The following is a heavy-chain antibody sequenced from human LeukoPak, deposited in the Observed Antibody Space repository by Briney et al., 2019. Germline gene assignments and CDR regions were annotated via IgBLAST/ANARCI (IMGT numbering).Heavy chain of an antibody. Sequence: ASVKVSCKISGFGLSVLSIHWMRQAPGKGLEWVGGIRPETGEPIYAQRFQGRVTVTEDTVTDTGYMELRSLTSDDTAVYFCTTDSGRSYFYFNFWGQGTLVTVSS. D-gene: IGHD3-10*01. J-gene: IGHJ4*02. CDR3: TTDSGRSYFYFNF. V-gene: IGHV1-24*01. CDR1: GFGLSVLS. CDR2: IRPETGEP.